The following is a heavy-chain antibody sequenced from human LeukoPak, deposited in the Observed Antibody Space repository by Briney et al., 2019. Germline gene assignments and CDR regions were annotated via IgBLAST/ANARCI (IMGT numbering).Heavy chain of an antibody. Sequence: GGSLRLSCGASGFNISSNYMSWVRQAPGKGLEWVSVIYSGGSTYYSDAVKGRFTISRHNSKNTLYLQMNSLRPEDTAVYYCASSGYYDSSIFDYWGQGTLVTVSS. CDR2: IYSGGST. CDR3: ASSGYYDSSIFDY. J-gene: IGHJ4*02. CDR1: GFNISSNY. V-gene: IGHV3-53*04. D-gene: IGHD3-22*01.